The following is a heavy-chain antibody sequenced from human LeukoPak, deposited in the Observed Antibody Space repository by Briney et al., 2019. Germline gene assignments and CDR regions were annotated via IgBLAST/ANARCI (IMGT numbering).Heavy chain of an antibody. Sequence: SETLSLTCAVYGGSFSGYYWSWIRQPPGKGLEWIGEINHSGSTNYNPSLKSRVTISVDTSKNLFSLKLRSVTAADTAVYYCASLDSYEGYYFDYWGQGTLVTVSS. V-gene: IGHV4-34*01. D-gene: IGHD5-18*01. CDR1: GGSFSGYY. CDR2: INHSGST. J-gene: IGHJ4*02. CDR3: ASLDSYEGYYFDY.